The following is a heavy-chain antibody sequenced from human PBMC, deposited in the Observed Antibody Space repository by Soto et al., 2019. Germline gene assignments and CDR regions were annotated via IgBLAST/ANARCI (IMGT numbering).Heavy chain of an antibody. CDR3: ARAGENYGSGTFSPPLRYYFNS. CDR1: GYTFTTHY. D-gene: IGHD3-10*01. J-gene: IGHJ4*02. V-gene: IGHV1-46*01. CDR2: INPSGGRT. Sequence: QVQLVQSGTEVKKPGASVKVSCEASGYTFTTHYMHWVRQAPGQGLAWMGIINPSGGRTTYALKFQGRVTLTSDTYTNTIYMELTSLRSEDTAVSYCARAGENYGSGTFSPPLRYYFNSWGQGTLVTVSS.